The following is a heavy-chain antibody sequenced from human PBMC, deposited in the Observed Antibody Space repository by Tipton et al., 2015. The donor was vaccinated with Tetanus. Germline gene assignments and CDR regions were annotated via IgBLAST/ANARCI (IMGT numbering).Heavy chain of an antibody. J-gene: IGHJ4*02. V-gene: IGHV4-34*01. CDR3: ARHSSLKALNY. Sequence: TLSLTCDVYDGSFSAYYWTWIRQPPGKGLEWIGSINYGGTTYYKPSLRSRVTISVDTSKNQFSLELSSVTAADTAVYYCARHSSLKALNYWGQGTLVTASS. CDR1: DGSFSAYY. D-gene: IGHD3-9*01. CDR2: INYGGTT.